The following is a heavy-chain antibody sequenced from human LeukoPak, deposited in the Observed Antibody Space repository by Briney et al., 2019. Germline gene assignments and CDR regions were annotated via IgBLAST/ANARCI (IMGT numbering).Heavy chain of an antibody. CDR1: GDTFSRYA. CDR3: ATTGGDIYYYYMDV. Sequence: ASVKVSCKASGDTFSRYAISWVRQAPGQGLEWMVGIIPVLSTANYAQKFQDRVTITADESTSTTYMELSSLKSEDTAVYYCATTGGDIYYYYMDVWGKGTTVTISS. J-gene: IGHJ6*03. V-gene: IGHV1-69*13. CDR2: IIPVLSTA. D-gene: IGHD3-16*01.